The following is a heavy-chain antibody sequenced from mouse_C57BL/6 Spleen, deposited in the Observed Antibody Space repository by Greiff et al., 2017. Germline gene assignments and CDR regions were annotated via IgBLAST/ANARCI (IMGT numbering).Heavy chain of an antibody. Sequence: QVQLQQPGAELVKPGASVELSCKASGYTFTSYWMHWVKQRPGQGLEWIGMIHPNSGSTNYNEKFKSKATLTVDKSSSTAYMQLSSLTSEDSAVYYCAYHYYGSSYWYFDVWGTGTTVTVSS. CDR3: AYHYYGSSYWYFDV. CDR2: IHPNSGST. V-gene: IGHV1-64*01. J-gene: IGHJ1*03. CDR1: GYTFTSYW. D-gene: IGHD1-1*01.